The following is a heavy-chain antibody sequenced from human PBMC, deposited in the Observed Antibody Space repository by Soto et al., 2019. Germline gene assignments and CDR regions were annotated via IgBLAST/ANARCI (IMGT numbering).Heavy chain of an antibody. Sequence: PGGSLRLSCAASGFTVSNYAMSWVRQAPGKGLEWVSAISGSGGSTYYADSVKGRFTISRDNSKNTLYLQMNSLRAEDTAVYYCAKDQEGIVVVPAASSWFDPWGQGTLVTVSS. J-gene: IGHJ5*02. V-gene: IGHV3-23*01. CDR1: GFTVSNYA. CDR3: AKDQEGIVVVPAASSWFDP. CDR2: ISGSGGST. D-gene: IGHD2-2*01.